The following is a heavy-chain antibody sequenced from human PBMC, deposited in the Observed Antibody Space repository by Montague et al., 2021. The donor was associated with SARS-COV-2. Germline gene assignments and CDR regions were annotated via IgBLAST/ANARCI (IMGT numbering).Heavy chain of an antibody. CDR2: IYYSGGI. Sequence: SETLSLTCAVSSGSMSDHYWAWIRQPPGKGLEWLAYIYYSGGINSNASLKSRVSMSVATSKNQFSLRLTSVTAADTAVYYCARAVSVRSDVNWFDSWGQGTLVTVSS. J-gene: IGHJ5*01. V-gene: IGHV4-59*11. CDR1: SGSMSDHY. CDR3: ARAVSVRSDVNWFDS. D-gene: IGHD3-10*01.